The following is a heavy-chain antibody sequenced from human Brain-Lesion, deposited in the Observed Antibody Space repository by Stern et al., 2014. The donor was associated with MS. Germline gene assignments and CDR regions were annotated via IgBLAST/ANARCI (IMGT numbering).Heavy chain of an antibody. CDR2: MNPYSGNT. V-gene: IGHV1-8*01. D-gene: IGHD2-2*01. CDR1: GYTFSSYD. CDR3: ARAVRNQLLSEY. J-gene: IGHJ4*02. Sequence: DQLVESGAEVKKPGASVKVSCKASGYTFSSYDITWVRQASGHGLEWMGWMNPYSGNTGYAQKIKGRVSMTSDPSISTVYMELTSLTSDDTAVYFCARAVRNQLLSEYWGQGTLVTVSS.